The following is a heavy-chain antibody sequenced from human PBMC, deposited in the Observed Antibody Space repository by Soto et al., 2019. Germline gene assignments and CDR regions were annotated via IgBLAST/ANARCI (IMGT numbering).Heavy chain of an antibody. J-gene: IGHJ5*02. D-gene: IGHD3-10*01. CDR2: IYWDDDK. CDR3: ARRLWFGELPANWFDP. V-gene: IGHV2-5*02. Sequence: QITLKESGPTLVKPTQTLTLTCTFSGFSLSTSGVGVGWIRQPPGKALEWLALIYWDDDKRYSPSLKSRLTITXXTXKTXVVRTMTNMDPVDTATYYCARRLWFGELPANWFDPWGQGTLVTVSS. CDR1: GFSLSTSGVG.